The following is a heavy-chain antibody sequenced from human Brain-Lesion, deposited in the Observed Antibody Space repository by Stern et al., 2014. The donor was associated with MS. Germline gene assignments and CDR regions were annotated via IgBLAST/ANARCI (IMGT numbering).Heavy chain of an antibody. V-gene: IGHV3-9*01. Sequence: EVQLVESGGDLVQPGRSLRLSCAAFGFTFDDSAMHWVRHAQGKGLAWVAGNSLNSGTIGYADSVKGRFTTSRGNAYSSLCLQMNSLRPEYTALYYCARDITGSSAYFAYWGQGTLVTVSS. CDR1: GFTFDDSA. J-gene: IGHJ4*02. CDR2: NSLNSGTI. D-gene: IGHD1-14*01. CDR3: ARDITGSSAYFAY.